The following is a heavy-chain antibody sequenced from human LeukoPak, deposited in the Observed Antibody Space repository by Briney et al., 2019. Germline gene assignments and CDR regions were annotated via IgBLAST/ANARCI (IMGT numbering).Heavy chain of an antibody. CDR1: GFAFSNYA. Sequence: GSLGLSCAASGFAFSNYAMSWVRQAPGKGLDWVSAVSSAGTYYADSVKGRFAISRDNSKNTVYLQMNSLRDEDTAVYYCARGRIAAAGSFDYWGQGTLVTVSS. CDR3: ARGRIAAAGSFDY. CDR2: VSSAGT. J-gene: IGHJ4*02. D-gene: IGHD6-13*01. V-gene: IGHV3-23*01.